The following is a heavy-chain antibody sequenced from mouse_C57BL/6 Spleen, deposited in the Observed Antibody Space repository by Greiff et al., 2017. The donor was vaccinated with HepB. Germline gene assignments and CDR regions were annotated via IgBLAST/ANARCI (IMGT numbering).Heavy chain of an antibody. J-gene: IGHJ3*01. CDR1: GFTFTDYY. Sequence: EVKLMESGGGLVQPGGSLSLSCAASGFTFTDYYMSWVRQPPGKALEWLGFIRNKANGYTTEYSASVKGRFTISRDNSQSILYLQMNALRAEDSATYYCASGYCGSSYSWFAYWGQGTLVTVSA. CDR2: IRNKANGYTT. CDR3: ASGYCGSSYSWFAY. D-gene: IGHD1-1*01. V-gene: IGHV7-3*01.